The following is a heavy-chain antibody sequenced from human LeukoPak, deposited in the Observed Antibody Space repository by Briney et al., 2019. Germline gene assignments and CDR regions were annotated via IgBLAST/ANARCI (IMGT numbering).Heavy chain of an antibody. Sequence: SETLSLTCTVSGGSISSYYWSWIRQPAGKGLEWIGRIYTSESPTYNPSLKSRVTMSLDTSKNQYSLKLRSVPAADTAVYFCARDRGAYDLDYWGQGTLVTVSS. CDR3: ARDRGAYDLDY. CDR2: IYTSESP. CDR1: GGSISSYY. J-gene: IGHJ4*02. V-gene: IGHV4-4*07. D-gene: IGHD3-10*01.